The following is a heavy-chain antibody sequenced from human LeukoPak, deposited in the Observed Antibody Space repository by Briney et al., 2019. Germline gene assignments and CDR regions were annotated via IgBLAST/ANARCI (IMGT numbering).Heavy chain of an antibody. CDR1: GYTFIGQY. V-gene: IGHV1-2*02. Sequence: ASVKVSCKASGYTFIGQYLYWARQTPGQGLEGMGWINPKTGDTDSAQNFQGRVTMTRDTSVSTVYMELSRLTSDDTAVYYCARGYYGMDLWGQGTTVTVSS. J-gene: IGHJ6*02. CDR3: ARGYYGMDL. CDR2: INPKTGDT.